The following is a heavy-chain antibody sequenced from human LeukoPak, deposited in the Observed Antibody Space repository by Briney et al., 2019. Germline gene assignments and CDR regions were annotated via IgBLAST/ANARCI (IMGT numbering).Heavy chain of an antibody. V-gene: IGHV3-48*01. J-gene: IGHJ4*02. D-gene: IGHD4-17*01. CDR3: ARVIYDYVSYFDY. Sequence: VSYISSSSATIYYADSVKGRFTISRDNAKNSLHLQMNSLRAEDTAVYYCARVIYDYVSYFDYWGQGTLVTVSS. CDR2: ISSSSATI.